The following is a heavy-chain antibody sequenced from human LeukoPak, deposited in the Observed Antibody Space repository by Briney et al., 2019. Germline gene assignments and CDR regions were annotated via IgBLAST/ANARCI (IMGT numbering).Heavy chain of an antibody. V-gene: IGHV3-23*01. D-gene: IGHD4-23*01. J-gene: IGHJ4*02. Sequence: ETLSLTCTVSGGSISSGGYYWSWVRQTPGKGLECLSTISGSGSNTYYADSVKGRFTISRDNSKNTLYLQMNSLRAEDTAVYYCTTCGGNSRAGVDYWGQGTLVTVSS. CDR1: GGSISSGGYY. CDR2: ISGSGSNT. CDR3: TTCGGNSRAGVDY.